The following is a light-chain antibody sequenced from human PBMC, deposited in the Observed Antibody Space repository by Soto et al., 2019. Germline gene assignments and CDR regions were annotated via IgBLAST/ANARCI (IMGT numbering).Light chain of an antibody. CDR2: EVI. V-gene: IGLV1-51*01. J-gene: IGLJ2*01. CDR1: SSNIGNNY. Sequence: QSVLTQPPSVSAAPGQKVTISCSGSSSNIGNNYVSWYQQLPGTAPKLLIYEVIKRSSGVPDRFSGSKSGNTASLTVSGLQAEDEADYYCSSYGGSNNVVFGGGTKLTVL. CDR3: SSYGGSNNVV.